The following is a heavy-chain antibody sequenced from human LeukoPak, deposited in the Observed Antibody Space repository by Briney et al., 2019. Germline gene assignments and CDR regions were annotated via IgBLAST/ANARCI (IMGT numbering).Heavy chain of an antibody. D-gene: IGHD2-15*01. Sequence: GGSLRLSCAASGFTLSSYAMNWVRQAPGKGLEWISYISSSSNTIYYADSVKGRFTISRDNGKSSLYLQMNSLRDEDTAVYYCAREGYCSGGTCGFFDPWGQGTLVTVSS. J-gene: IGHJ5*02. CDR3: AREGYCSGGTCGFFDP. V-gene: IGHV3-48*02. CDR2: ISSSSNTI. CDR1: GFTLSSYA.